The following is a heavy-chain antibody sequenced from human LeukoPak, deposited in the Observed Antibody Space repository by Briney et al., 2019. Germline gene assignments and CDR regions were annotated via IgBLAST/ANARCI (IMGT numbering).Heavy chain of an antibody. CDR1: GFTFSSYG. J-gene: IGHJ4*02. Sequence: PGRSLRLSCAASGFTFSSYGMHWVRQAPGKGLEWVAVIWYDGSNKYYADSVKGRFTISRDNSKNTLYLQLSSLRVEDTAVYYCIKDRIGTWSFDHWGQGTLLTVSS. CDR3: IKDRIGTWSFDH. V-gene: IGHV3-33*06. D-gene: IGHD1-26*01. CDR2: IWYDGSNK.